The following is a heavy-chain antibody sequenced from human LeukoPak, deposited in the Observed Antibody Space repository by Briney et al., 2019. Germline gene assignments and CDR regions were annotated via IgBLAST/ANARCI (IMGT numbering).Heavy chain of an antibody. CDR3: AKSWVPRDY. Sequence: GGSLRLSCAASGFTFSSYAMHWVRQAPGKGLEWVAVISYDGSNKYYADSVKGRFTVSRDNSKNTLYLQMNSLRAEDTAVYYCAKSWVPRDYWGQGTLVTVSS. V-gene: IGHV3-30-3*01. CDR2: ISYDGSNK. J-gene: IGHJ4*02. CDR1: GFTFSSYA. D-gene: IGHD1-1*01.